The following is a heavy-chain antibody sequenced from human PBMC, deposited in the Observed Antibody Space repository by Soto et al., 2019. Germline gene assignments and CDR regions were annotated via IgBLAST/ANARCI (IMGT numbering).Heavy chain of an antibody. CDR2: IYYSGST. J-gene: IGHJ3*02. CDR1: GGSISSGGYY. D-gene: IGHD3-3*01. V-gene: IGHV4-31*03. Sequence: QVQLQESGPGLVKPSQTLSLTCTVSGGSISSGGYYWSWIRQHPGKGLDWIGYIYYSGSTYYHPSLQSRVTISVDTSKNQFSLKLSSVTAADTAVYYCARGGTYYDFWSCYLRIWAQGTMVTVSS. CDR3: ARGGTYYDFWSCYLRI.